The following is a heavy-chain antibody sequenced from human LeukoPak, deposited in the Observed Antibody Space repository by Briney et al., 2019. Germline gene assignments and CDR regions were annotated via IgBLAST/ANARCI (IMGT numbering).Heavy chain of an antibody. Sequence: PSETLSLTCAVYGGSFSGYYWSWIRQPPGKGLEWIGEINHSGSTNYNPSLKSRVTISVDTSKNQFSLKLSSVTAADTAVYYCAREVAPSMVRGVIDYWGQGTLVTVSS. V-gene: IGHV4-34*01. CDR2: INHSGST. CDR1: GGSFSGYY. D-gene: IGHD3-10*01. J-gene: IGHJ4*02. CDR3: AREVAPSMVRGVIDY.